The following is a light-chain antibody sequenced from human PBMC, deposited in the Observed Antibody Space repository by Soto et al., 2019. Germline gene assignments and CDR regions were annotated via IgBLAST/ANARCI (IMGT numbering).Light chain of an antibody. V-gene: IGKV3-20*01. CDR2: GAP. CDR3: QQYGSSPLYT. J-gene: IGKJ2*01. CDR1: QSVSSNY. Sequence: EIVLTQSPGTLSLSPGERATLSCRASQSVSSNYLAWYQQKPGQAPRLLIDGAPNRATGIPDRFSGSGSGTDFTLTISRLETEDYAVYYCQQYGSSPLYTFGQGTKLEIK.